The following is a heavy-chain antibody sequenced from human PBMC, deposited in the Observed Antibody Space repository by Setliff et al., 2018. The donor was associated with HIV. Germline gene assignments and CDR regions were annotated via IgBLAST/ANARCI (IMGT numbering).Heavy chain of an antibody. V-gene: IGHV4-39*01. CDR3: ATYSSSWPDY. Sequence: SETLSLTCTVSGGSISSSSYYWGWIRQPPGKGLEWIGSIYYSGSTYYNPSLKSRVTISVDTSKNQFSLKLSSVTAADTSAYYCATYSSSWPDYWGQGTLVTVS. CDR2: IYYSGST. D-gene: IGHD6-13*01. CDR1: GGSISSSSYY. J-gene: IGHJ4*02.